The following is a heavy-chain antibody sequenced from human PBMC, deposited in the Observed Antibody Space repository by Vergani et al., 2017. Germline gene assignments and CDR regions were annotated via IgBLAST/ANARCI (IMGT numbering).Heavy chain of an antibody. V-gene: IGHV3-33*01. J-gene: IGHJ6*02. CDR1: GFTFSSYG. CDR3: ARDAPGRIVLRMDV. CDR2: IWYDGSNN. Sequence: QVQLVESGGGVVQPGRSLRLSCAASGFTFSSYGMHWVRQAPGKGLEWVAVIWYDGSNNYYADSVKGRFTISRDNSKNTLYLQMNSLRAEDTAVYYCARDAPGRIVLRMDVWGQGTTVTVSS. D-gene: IGHD3-22*01.